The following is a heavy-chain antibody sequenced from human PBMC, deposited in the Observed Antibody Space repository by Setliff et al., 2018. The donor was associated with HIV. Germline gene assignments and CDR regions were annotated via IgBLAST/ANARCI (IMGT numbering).Heavy chain of an antibody. CDR2: IKQDGSEK. V-gene: IGHV3-7*01. J-gene: IGHJ4*01. CDR3: ARVYDSSGYSLSIPGY. D-gene: IGHD3-22*01. Sequence: GGSLRLSCAASGFIFSSYWMSWVRQAPGKGLEWVANIKQDGSEKYYVDSVKGRFTISRDNAKNSLYLQMNSLRAEDTAVYYCARVYDSSGYSLSIPGYWGQGTLVTVSS. CDR1: GFIFSSYW.